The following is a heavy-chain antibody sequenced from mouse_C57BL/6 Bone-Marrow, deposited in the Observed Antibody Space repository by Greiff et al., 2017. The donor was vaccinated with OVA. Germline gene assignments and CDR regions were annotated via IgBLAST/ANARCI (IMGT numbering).Heavy chain of an antibody. CDR3: AREDDYDWYFDV. D-gene: IGHD2-4*01. CDR2: IYPGDGDT. CDR1: GYAFSSSW. Sequence: VQGVESGPELVKPGASVKISCKASGYAFSSSWMNWVKQRPGKGLEWIGRIYPGDGDTNYNGKFKGKATLTADKSSRTAYMQLSSLTSEDSAVYFCAREDDYDWYFDVWGTGTTVTVSS. V-gene: IGHV1-82*01. J-gene: IGHJ1*03.